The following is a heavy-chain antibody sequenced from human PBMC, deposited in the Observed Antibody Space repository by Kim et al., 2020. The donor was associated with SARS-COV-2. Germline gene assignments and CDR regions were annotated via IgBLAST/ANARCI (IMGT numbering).Heavy chain of an antibody. CDR2: IYYSGST. D-gene: IGHD1-7*01. J-gene: IGHJ4*02. V-gene: IGHV4-39*01. CDR3: ARRKGWNYGPLDY. Sequence: SETLSLTCTVSGGSISSSSYYWGWIRQPPGKGLEWIGSIYYSGSTYYNPSLKSRVTISVDTSKNQFSLKLSSVTAADTAVYYCARRKGWNYGPLDYWGQGTLVTVSS. CDR1: GGSISSSSYY.